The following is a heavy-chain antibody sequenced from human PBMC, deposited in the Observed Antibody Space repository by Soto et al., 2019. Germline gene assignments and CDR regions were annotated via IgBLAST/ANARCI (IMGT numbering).Heavy chain of an antibody. D-gene: IGHD3-16*02. CDR1: GGSFSGYY. J-gene: IGHJ5*02. Sequence: SETLSLTCAVYGGSFSGYYWSWIRQPPGKGLEWIGEINHSGSTNYNPSLKSRVTISVDTSKNQFSLKLSSVTAADTAVYYCGRGAPEITRVRGDLSDPGGQGPWVTVS. V-gene: IGHV4-34*01. CDR3: GRGAPEITRVRGDLSDP. CDR2: INHSGST.